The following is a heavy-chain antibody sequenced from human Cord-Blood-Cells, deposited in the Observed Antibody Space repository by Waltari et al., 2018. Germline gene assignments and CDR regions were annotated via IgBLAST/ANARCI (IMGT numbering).Heavy chain of an antibody. V-gene: IGHV4-4*07. D-gene: IGHD2-21*01. J-gene: IGHJ2*01. Sequence: QVQLQASGPGLVKPSETLSLTCTVSGGSISSYYWSWIRQPAGQGLAWIWRIYTSGCTNDNPDLRSRVTRSVGTAKSHFSLKLSSVTAADTAVYYCARDRGEAYCGGDCYSFWYFDLWGRGTLVTVSS. CDR2: IYTSGCT. CDR3: ARDRGEAYCGGDCYSFWYFDL. CDR1: GGSISSYY.